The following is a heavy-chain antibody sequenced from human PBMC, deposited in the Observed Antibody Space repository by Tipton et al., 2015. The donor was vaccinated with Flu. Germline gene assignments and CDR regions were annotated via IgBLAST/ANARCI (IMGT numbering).Heavy chain of an antibody. J-gene: IGHJ4*02. D-gene: IGHD3-22*01. Sequence: TLSLTCTVSGGSINSYYWTWIRQSAGKGLEWLGGIYTTGSTNYNPSLTSRVTMSLDTSENQLSLKLSSVTAADTAVYYCASGNFYDGSGYFAFWGQGILVTVSS. CDR1: GGSINSYY. CDR3: ASGNFYDGSGYFAF. V-gene: IGHV4-4*07. CDR2: IYTTGST.